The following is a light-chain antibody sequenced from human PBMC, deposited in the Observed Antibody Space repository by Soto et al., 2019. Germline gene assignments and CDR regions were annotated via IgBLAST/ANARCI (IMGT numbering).Light chain of an antibody. J-gene: IGLJ2*01. V-gene: IGLV2-8*01. CDR1: SSDVGGYNY. CDR3: SSYAGSNNPVI. CDR2: EVS. Sequence: QSALTQPPSASGSPGQSVTISCTGTSSDVGGYNYVSWYQQHPGKAPKFLIFEVSRRPSGVPDRFSGSTSGNTASLTVSGLQVDDEADYYCSSYAGSNNPVIFGGGTKLTVL.